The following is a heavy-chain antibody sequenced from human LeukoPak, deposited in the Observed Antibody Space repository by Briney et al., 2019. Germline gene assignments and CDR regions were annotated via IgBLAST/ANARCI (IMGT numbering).Heavy chain of an antibody. J-gene: IGHJ4*02. Sequence: PGGSLRLSCAASGFTFSSYAMSWVRQAPGKGQEWVSAISGSGGSTYYADSVKGRFTISRDNSKNTLYLQMNSLRAEDTAVYYCAKVMVAAGALSHFDYWGQGTLVTVSS. CDR2: ISGSGGST. CDR1: GFTFSSYA. V-gene: IGHV3-23*01. D-gene: IGHD6-13*01. CDR3: AKVMVAAGALSHFDY.